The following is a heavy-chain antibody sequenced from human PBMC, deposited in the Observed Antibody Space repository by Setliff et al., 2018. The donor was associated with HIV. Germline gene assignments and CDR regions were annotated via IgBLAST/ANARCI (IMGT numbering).Heavy chain of an antibody. D-gene: IGHD2-15*01. CDR2: ISSGGQTQ. V-gene: IGHV3-48*04. CDR1: GFTFSSYW. CDR3: ARSSLGTATHFDS. Sequence: GESLKISCAASGFTFSSYWMHWVRQAPGKGPEWISDISSGGQTQDYADSVRGRFTISRDNGQNSMYLEMNSLRAGDTAVYYCARSSLGTATHFDSWGQGTLVTVSS. J-gene: IGHJ4*02.